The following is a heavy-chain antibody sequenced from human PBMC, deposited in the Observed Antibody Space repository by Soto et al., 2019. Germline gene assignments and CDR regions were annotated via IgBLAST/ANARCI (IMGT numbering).Heavy chain of an antibody. Sequence: ASVKVFCKASGYTLTSYAMHWVRQAPGQRLEWMGWINAGNGHTKYSQKFQVRVTITRDTSASTAYMELSSLRSEDTAVYYCARVPGYYYWDSWGQGTLVTVS. CDR3: ARVPGYYYWDS. V-gene: IGHV1-3*01. CDR2: INAGNGHT. J-gene: IGHJ4*02. CDR1: GYTLTSYA. D-gene: IGHD3-9*01.